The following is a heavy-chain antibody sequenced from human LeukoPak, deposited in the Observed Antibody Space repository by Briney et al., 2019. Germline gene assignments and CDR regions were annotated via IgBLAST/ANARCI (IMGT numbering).Heavy chain of an antibody. CDR2: ISSSGSVI. D-gene: IGHD3-22*01. J-gene: IGHJ3*02. CDR3: ARQTHYYDSSGYYYAHTFDI. Sequence: GGSLRLSCAAPGFTFSSYEMNWVRQAPGKGLEWVSYISSSGSVIYDADSLKGRFTISRDNAKNSLFLQMNSLRAEDTAVYYCARQTHYYDSSGYYYAHTFDIWGQGTVVTVSS. CDR1: GFTFSSYE. V-gene: IGHV3-48*03.